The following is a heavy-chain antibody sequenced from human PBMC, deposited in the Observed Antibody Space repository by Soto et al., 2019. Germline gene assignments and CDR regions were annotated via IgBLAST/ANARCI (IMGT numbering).Heavy chain of an antibody. V-gene: IGHV4-34*01. CDR1: GGSVNSGNYY. D-gene: IGHD1-1*01. CDR3: ARVERGTATTVVDSFDI. J-gene: IGHJ3*02. CDR2: MSHSGGT. Sequence: QVQLQQWGAGLLKPSETLSLTCAVFGGSVNSGNYYWSWIRQPPGKGLEWIGEMSHSGGTHFNPSLKILFTISVDTSKYLFSLKRSSVTAADTALYYCARVERGTATTVVDSFDIWGPGTMVTGSS.